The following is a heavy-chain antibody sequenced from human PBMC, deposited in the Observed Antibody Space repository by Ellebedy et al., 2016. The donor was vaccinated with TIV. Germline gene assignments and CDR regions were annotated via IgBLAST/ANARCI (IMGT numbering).Heavy chain of an antibody. J-gene: IGHJ4*02. CDR2: IYPGDSDT. CDR3: ARRTGVAVGATPFDY. V-gene: IGHV5-51*01. CDR1: GYSFTSYW. D-gene: IGHD1-26*01. Sequence: GESLKISCKGSGYSFTSYWIGWVRQMPGKGLEWMGIIYPGDSDTRYSPSFQGQVTISADKSIRNAYLQWSSLKASDTAMYYCARRTGVAVGATPFDYWGQGTLVTVSS.